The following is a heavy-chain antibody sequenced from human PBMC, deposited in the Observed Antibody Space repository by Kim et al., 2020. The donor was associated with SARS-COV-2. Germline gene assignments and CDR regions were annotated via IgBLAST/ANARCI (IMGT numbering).Heavy chain of an antibody. CDR2: ISYDGKVR. CDR1: GFTFTNFP. CDR3: ARDFLRGTPDYFDY. Sequence: GGSLRLSCAASGFTFTNFPFHWVRQAPGKGLEWVAVISYDGKVRIYVDSVKGRFTISRDDSKSTLYLQMNSLRAEDTAVYYCARDFLRGTPDYFDYWGQGTLVTVSS. J-gene: IGHJ4*02. V-gene: IGHV3-30*04. D-gene: IGHD5-12*01.